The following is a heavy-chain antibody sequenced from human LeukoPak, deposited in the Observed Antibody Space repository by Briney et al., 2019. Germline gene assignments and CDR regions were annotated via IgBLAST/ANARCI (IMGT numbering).Heavy chain of an antibody. V-gene: IGHV4-39*07. CDR1: GFTFSSYE. Sequence: GSLRLSCAASGFTFSSYEMNWVRQAPGKGLEWIGSIYSSGSTYYNPSLKSRVTISVDTSKNQFSLKLSSVTAADTAVYYCARDYCSSTSCYWHYFDYWGQGTLVTASS. CDR2: IYSSGST. J-gene: IGHJ4*02. CDR3: ARDYCSSTSCYWHYFDY. D-gene: IGHD2-2*01.